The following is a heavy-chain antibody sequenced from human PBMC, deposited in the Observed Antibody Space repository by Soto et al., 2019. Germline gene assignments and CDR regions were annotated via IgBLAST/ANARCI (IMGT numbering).Heavy chain of an antibody. D-gene: IGHD6-6*01. CDR1: GYSFTSYW. CDR2: IYPGDSDT. J-gene: IGHJ6*02. CDR3: ARDIAARTGYYYYGMDV. V-gene: IGHV5-51*01. Sequence: RKISCKGSGYSFTSYWIGWVRQMPGKGLEWMGIIYPGDSDTRYSPSFQGQVTISADKSISTAYLQWSSLKASDTAMYYCARDIAARTGYYYYGMDVWGQGTTVTVSS.